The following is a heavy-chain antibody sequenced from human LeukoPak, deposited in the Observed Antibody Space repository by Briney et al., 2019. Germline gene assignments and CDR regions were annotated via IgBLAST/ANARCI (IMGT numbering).Heavy chain of an antibody. D-gene: IGHD5-24*01. CDR2: IKEDGSET. CDR1: GFTFSNSW. J-gene: IGHJ4*02. Sequence: GGSLRLSCAASGFTFSNSWMTWVRQAPGKGLERVANIKEDGSETYYVGSVRGRFTISRDNAKNSVYLEMNSLRAEDTAVYFCARDRGWQQFDYWGQGTLVTVSS. CDR3: ARDRGWQQFDY. V-gene: IGHV3-7*01.